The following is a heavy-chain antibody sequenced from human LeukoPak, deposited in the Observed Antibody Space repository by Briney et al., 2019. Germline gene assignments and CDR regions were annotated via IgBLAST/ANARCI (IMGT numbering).Heavy chain of an antibody. D-gene: IGHD1-26*01. CDR2: ISGSGGST. Sequence: GGSLRLSCAASGFTFSSYAMSWVRQAPGKGLEWVSAISGSGGSTYYADSVKGRFTISRDNSKNTLYLQMNSLRAEGTAVYYCAKDGGSYPNYFDYWGQGTLVTVSS. V-gene: IGHV3-23*01. J-gene: IGHJ4*02. CDR3: AKDGGSYPNYFDY. CDR1: GFTFSSYA.